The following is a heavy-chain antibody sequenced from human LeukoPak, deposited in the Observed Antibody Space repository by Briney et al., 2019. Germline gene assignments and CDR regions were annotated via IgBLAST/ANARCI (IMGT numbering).Heavy chain of an antibody. Sequence: GGSLRLSCEASGFTFNNSWMTWVRQAPGKGLEWVSAISGSGGSTYYADSVKGRFTISRDNSKNTLYLQMNSLRAEDTAVYYCAKATGYWGQGTLVTVSS. CDR3: AKATGY. CDR1: GFTFNNSW. V-gene: IGHV3-23*01. J-gene: IGHJ4*02. D-gene: IGHD1-1*01. CDR2: ISGSGGST.